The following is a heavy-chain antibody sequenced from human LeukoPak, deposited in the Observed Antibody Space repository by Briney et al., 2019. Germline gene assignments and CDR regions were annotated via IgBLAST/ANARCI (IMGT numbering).Heavy chain of an antibody. CDR2: IRSKAYGGTT. J-gene: IGHJ4*02. CDR1: GFTFGDYA. CDR3: TRDGGHYYGSGSQTNDHPEFDY. D-gene: IGHD3-10*01. V-gene: IGHV3-49*03. Sequence: GGSLRLSCTASGFTFGDYAMSWFRQAPGKGLEWVGFIRSKAYGGTTEYAASVKGRFTISRDDSKSIAYLQMNSLKTEDTAVYYCTRDGGHYYGSGSQTNDHPEFDYWGQGTLVTVSS.